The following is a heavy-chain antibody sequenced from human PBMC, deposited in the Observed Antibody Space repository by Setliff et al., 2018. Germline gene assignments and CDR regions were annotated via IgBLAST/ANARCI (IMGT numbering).Heavy chain of an antibody. CDR2: IYYSGTT. Sequence: SETLSLTCIVSGGSISSHYWNWIRQPPGKGLEWIGYIYYSGTTNYNPSVNSRVTISLDTSKKQISLKLYFVTAADTAVYYCARALDTGGYRYNRMGYLDSWGQGTLVTVS. D-gene: IGHD2-8*02. V-gene: IGHV4-59*11. CDR3: ARALDTGGYRYNRMGYLDS. CDR1: GGSISSHY. J-gene: IGHJ4*02.